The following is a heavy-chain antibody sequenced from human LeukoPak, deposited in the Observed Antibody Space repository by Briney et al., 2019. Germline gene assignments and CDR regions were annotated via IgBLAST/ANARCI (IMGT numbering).Heavy chain of an antibody. Sequence: GGSLRLSCPASRFTFRSYALSWVRQAPGKGVEWVSSLSGSGYNTYYADSVKGRFTISRDNSKNTVYLQMNSLRAEDTAVYYCAKDPYGTRYFDYWGQGTLVTVSS. CDR2: LSGSGYNT. CDR1: RFTFRSYA. CDR3: AKDPYGTRYFDY. D-gene: IGHD2-2*01. J-gene: IGHJ4*02. V-gene: IGHV3-23*01.